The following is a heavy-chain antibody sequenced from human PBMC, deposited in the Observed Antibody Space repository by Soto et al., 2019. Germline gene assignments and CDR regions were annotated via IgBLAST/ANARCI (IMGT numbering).Heavy chain of an antibody. J-gene: IGHJ5*02. V-gene: IGHV3-23*01. CDR2: ISGSGGST. CDR1: GFTFSSYA. Sequence: EVQLLESGGGLVQPGGSLRLSCAASGFTFSSYAMSWVRQAPGKGLEWVSAISGSGGSTYYADSVKGRFTISRDNSKNTLYLQMNSLRAEDTAVYYCAKVGGSSSWYPRNWFDPWGQGTLVTVSS. CDR3: AKVGGSSSWYPRNWFDP. D-gene: IGHD6-13*01.